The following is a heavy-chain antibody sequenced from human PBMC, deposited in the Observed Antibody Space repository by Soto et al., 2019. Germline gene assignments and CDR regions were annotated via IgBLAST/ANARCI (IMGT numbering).Heavy chain of an antibody. V-gene: IGHV4-59*01. J-gene: IGHJ4*02. CDR1: GGSISSNY. D-gene: IGHD6-13*01. Sequence: PSETLSLTCTVSGGSISSNYWTWIRQPPGKGLEWIGYVYNSGSTNYNPSLKSRVTISEYTSKSQFSLKVNSMTAADTAVYYCARYRREAVAGYTLDNWGQGILVTVPQ. CDR3: ARYRREAVAGYTLDN. CDR2: VYNSGST.